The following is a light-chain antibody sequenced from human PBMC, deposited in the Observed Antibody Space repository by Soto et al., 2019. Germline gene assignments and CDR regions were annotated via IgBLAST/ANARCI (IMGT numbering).Light chain of an antibody. CDR3: QQYGDSPRIT. CDR1: QSIPSRY. Sequence: DIVLTQSPATMSLSPGERATLSCRASQSIPSRYLAWYQQKPGQAPRFLIWGASNRAPGIPDRFSGSGSGTDFSLTISRLEPEDVAVYYCQQYGDSPRITFGQGTRLEIK. V-gene: IGKV3-20*01. CDR2: GAS. J-gene: IGKJ5*01.